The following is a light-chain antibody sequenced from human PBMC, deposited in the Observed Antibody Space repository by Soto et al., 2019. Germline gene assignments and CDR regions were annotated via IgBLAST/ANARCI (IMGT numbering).Light chain of an antibody. CDR1: SSDVGGYNY. CDR3: ISYTSTSTVI. V-gene: IGLV2-14*01. CDR2: EVN. J-gene: IGLJ2*01. Sequence: SALTQPASVSGSPGQSITISCTGTSSDVGGYNYVSWYQQHPGKAPKLMIYEVNYRPSGVSNRFSGSKSGNTASLTISGLQAEDEADYYCISYTSTSTVIFGGGTKLTVL.